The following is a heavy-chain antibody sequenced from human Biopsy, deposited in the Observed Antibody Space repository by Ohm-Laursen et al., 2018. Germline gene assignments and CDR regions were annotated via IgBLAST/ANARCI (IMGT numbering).Heavy chain of an antibody. D-gene: IGHD3-16*01. J-gene: IGHJ4*02. CDR2: LTWNSGTI. CDR1: GFNFDDYA. CDR3: VRSLRNYDFLDS. V-gene: IGHV3-9*01. Sequence: SLRLSCAASGFNFDDYAMHWIRQGPGKGLEWVAGLTWNSGTIAYAGSVRGRFTISRDNAKYSLYLQMNNLTSEDTALYYCVRSLRNYDFLDSWGQGTLVSVSS.